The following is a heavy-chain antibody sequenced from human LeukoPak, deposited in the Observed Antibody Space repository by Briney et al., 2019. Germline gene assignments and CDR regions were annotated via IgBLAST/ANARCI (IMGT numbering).Heavy chain of an antibody. Sequence: GGSLKLSCAASGFSFSSYGMHWVRQAPGKGLEWVAVISYDGSNKYYADSVKGRFTISRDNSKNTLYLQMNSLRAEDTAVYYCAKDPSYNWNYLTYWGQGTLVTVSS. CDR2: ISYDGSNK. V-gene: IGHV3-30*18. J-gene: IGHJ4*02. D-gene: IGHD1-20*01. CDR3: AKDPSYNWNYLTY. CDR1: GFSFSSYG.